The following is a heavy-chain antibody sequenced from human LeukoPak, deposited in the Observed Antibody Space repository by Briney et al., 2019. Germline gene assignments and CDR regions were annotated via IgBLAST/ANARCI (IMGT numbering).Heavy chain of an antibody. CDR1: GFTFSNYA. Sequence: GVSLRLSCSASGFTFSNYALHWVRQAPGKGLEYVSAIRSSGDSTDDADSVKGRFTISRDNSKNTLYLQMSSLRDEDTAVYYCVRGYKYGIDSWGQGTLVTVSS. D-gene: IGHD5-18*01. J-gene: IGHJ4*02. CDR3: VRGYKYGIDS. V-gene: IGHV3-64D*09. CDR2: IRSSGDST.